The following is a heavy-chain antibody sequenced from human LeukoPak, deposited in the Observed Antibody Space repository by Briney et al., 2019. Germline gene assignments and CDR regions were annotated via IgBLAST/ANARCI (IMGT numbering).Heavy chain of an antibody. CDR1: EFTFSSYA. D-gene: IGHD3-3*01. CDR2: ISYDGSNK. J-gene: IGHJ4*02. Sequence: PGRSLRLSCAASEFTFSSYAMHWVRQAPGKGLEWVAVISYDGSNKYYADSVKGRFTISRDNSKNTLYLQMNSLRAEDTAVYYCARDFQYYDFWSGPGTGLFDYWGQGTLVTVSS. CDR3: ARDFQYYDFWSGPGTGLFDY. V-gene: IGHV3-30-3*01.